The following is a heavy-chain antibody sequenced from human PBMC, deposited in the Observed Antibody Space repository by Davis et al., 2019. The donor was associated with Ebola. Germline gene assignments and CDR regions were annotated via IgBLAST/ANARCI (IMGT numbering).Heavy chain of an antibody. J-gene: IGHJ3*02. CDR1: GFVFRNYV. D-gene: IGHD1-26*01. Sequence: GESLKISCAASGFVFRNYVMSWVRRAPGKGLEWVSTFGTSGDTFYADSVKGRFTISRDNSKNTLYLQMNGLRVDDTAIYYCAKDTSNIWFDIWGQGTMVTVSS. CDR2: FGTSGDT. CDR3: AKDTSNIWFDI. V-gene: IGHV3-23*01.